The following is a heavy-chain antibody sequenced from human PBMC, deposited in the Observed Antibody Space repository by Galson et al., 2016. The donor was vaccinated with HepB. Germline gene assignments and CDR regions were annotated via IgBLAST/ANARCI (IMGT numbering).Heavy chain of an antibody. Sequence: SLRLSCAASGFIFSGSAVHWVRQASGKGLEWVGRIRSKTNDFATASAASLKGRFIISSDDSKNTAYLQMNSLKPEDTAVYYCTSPTYHFWCGFYKNYGMDVWGKGTTVTFSS. CDR2: IRSKTNDFAT. D-gene: IGHD3-3*02. CDR3: TSPTYHFWCGFYKNYGMDV. J-gene: IGHJ6*04. V-gene: IGHV3-73*01. CDR1: GFIFSGSA.